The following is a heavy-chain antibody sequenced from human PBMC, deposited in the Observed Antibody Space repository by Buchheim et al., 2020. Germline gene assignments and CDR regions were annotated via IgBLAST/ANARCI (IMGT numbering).Heavy chain of an antibody. CDR2: IHPSDSDA. J-gene: IGHJ3*02. CDR3: VRHLAADDAFEI. D-gene: IGHD6-13*01. CDR1: GFSFISYW. V-gene: IGHV5-51*01. Sequence: EVQLVQSGAEVKKPGESLRISCKGSGFSFISYWIGWVRQTPGKGLEWMGIIHPSDSDARYSPSFQGQVTFSDDKSVSTAFLQWSSLRAADTAIYYCVRHLAADDAFEIWGQGT.